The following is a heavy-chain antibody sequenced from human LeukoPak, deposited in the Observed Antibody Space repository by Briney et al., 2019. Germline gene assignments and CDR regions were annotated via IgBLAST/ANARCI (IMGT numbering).Heavy chain of an antibody. V-gene: IGHV5-51*01. CDR2: IYPDDSDT. J-gene: IGHJ3*02. CDR1: GYSFTIYW. Sequence: GESRKISCKGSGYSFTIYWIGWVRQMPGKGLEWMGIIYPDDSDTRYSPSFQGQVTISADKSISTAYLQWSSLKASDTAMYYCARVLTGVLPGIWGQGTMVTVSS. D-gene: IGHD1-20*01. CDR3: ARVLTGVLPGI.